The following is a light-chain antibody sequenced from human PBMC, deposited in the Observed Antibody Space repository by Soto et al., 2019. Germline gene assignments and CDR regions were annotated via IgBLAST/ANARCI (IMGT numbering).Light chain of an antibody. CDR2: EGS. CDR1: SSDVGSYNH. J-gene: IGLJ1*01. CDR3: CSYADSSRIYV. Sequence: QSALTQPASVSGSPGQSITISCTGTSSDVGSYNHVSWYQQHPGKAPKLMIYEGSNRPSGISNRFSGSKSGNTASLTISGLQAEDEAEYYCCSYADSSRIYVFGSGTKVTVL. V-gene: IGLV2-23*01.